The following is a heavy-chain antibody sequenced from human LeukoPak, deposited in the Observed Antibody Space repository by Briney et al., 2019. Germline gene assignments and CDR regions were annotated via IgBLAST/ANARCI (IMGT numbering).Heavy chain of an antibody. CDR2: MNFNSGYT. J-gene: IGHJ3*01. V-gene: IGHV1-8*01. D-gene: IGHD3-9*01. CDR3: ARGLRGRLTGNDVLDL. CDR1: GKFLSSHD. Sequence: ASVKVSCKASGKFLSSHDINWVRQAPGQGLEWMGWMNFNSGYTGYGQKFRDRVTLTRDSSTNTAYMELKSLTSEDTALYFCARGLRGRLTGNDVLDLWGLGTMVIVSS.